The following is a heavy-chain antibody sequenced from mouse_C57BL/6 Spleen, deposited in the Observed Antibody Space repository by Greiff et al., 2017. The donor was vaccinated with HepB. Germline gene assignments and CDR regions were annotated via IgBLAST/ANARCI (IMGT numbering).Heavy chain of an antibody. CDR3: VLYYGSSYYFDY. CDR2: IYPRSGNT. D-gene: IGHD1-1*01. J-gene: IGHJ2*01. V-gene: IGHV1-81*01. Sequence: VQLQESGAELARPGASVKLSCKASGYTFTSYGISWVKQRTGQGLEWIGEIYPRSGNTYYNEKFKGKATLTADKSSSTAYMELRSLTSEDSAVYFCVLYYGSSYYFDYWGQGTTLTVSS. CDR1: GYTFTSYG.